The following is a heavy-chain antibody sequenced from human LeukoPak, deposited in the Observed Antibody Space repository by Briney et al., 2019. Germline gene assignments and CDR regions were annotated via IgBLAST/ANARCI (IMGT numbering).Heavy chain of an antibody. Sequence: GGSLRLSCAASGFTFDDYTMHWVRQAPGKGLEWVSLISWDGDSTYYADSVKGRFTISRDNSKNSLYLQMNSLRIEDTALYYCSKGESAYRYHSLDYWGQGTLVTVSS. CDR2: ISWDGDST. V-gene: IGHV3-43*01. CDR1: GFTFDDYT. CDR3: SKGESAYRYHSLDY. D-gene: IGHD5-18*01. J-gene: IGHJ4*02.